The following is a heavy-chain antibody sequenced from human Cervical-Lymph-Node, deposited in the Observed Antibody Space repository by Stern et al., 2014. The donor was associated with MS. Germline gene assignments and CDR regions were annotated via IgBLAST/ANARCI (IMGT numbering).Heavy chain of an antibody. J-gene: IGHJ6*02. D-gene: IGHD1-26*01. V-gene: IGHV1-69*01. CDR1: GVTFSTYA. CDR3: ARDRVGATLYYYYGMDV. Sequence: VQLVESEAEVRKPGSSVKVSCKTSGVTFSTYAISWVRQAPGQGLEWMGGIIPIFGTSNYAQNFQGRVTITADESTSTAYMELGSLRSEDTAVYYCARDRVGATLYYYYGMDVWGQGTTVTVSS. CDR2: IIPIFGTS.